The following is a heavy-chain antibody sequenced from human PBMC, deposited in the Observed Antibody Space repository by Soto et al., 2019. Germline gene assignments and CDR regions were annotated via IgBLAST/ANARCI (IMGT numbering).Heavy chain of an antibody. J-gene: IGHJ4*02. CDR3: ARWGIAAGDY. V-gene: IGHV3-33*01. D-gene: IGHD6-13*01. Sequence: QVQLVESGGGVVQPGRSLRLSCAASGFTFSSYGMHWVRQAPGKALEWVAVIWYDGSNKYYADSVKVRFTISRDNSKNTLYLQMNSLRAEDTAVYYCARWGIAAGDYWGQGTLVTVSS. CDR1: GFTFSSYG. CDR2: IWYDGSNK.